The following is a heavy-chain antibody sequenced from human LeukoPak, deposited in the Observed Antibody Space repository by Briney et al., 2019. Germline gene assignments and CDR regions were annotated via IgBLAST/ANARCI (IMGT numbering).Heavy chain of an antibody. Sequence: AGSLRLSCAASGFTFSSYNMNWVRQAPGKGLEWVSHISSSNSIIYYADSVKGRFTISRDNAKSSLYLQMNSLRDEDTAVYYCVRKFDYWGQGTLVTVSS. CDR3: VRKFDY. CDR2: ISSSNSII. J-gene: IGHJ4*02. CDR1: GFTFSSYN. V-gene: IGHV3-48*02.